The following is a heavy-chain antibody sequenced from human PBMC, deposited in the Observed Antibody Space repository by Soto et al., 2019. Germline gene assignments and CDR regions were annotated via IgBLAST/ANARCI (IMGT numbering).Heavy chain of an antibody. Sequence: SETLSLTCTVSGGSINSGDYHWTWIRQFPGKDLEWLGGIYYSASTYYNPSLVSRLTISLDTSKNQFSLSLTSATAADTAVYYCARDSRTPPSGSDVRDNGTTVTVSS. CDR1: GGSINSGDYH. D-gene: IGHD3-10*01. J-gene: IGHJ6*04. CDR3: ARDSRTPPSGSDV. CDR2: IYYSAST. V-gene: IGHV4-30-4*02.